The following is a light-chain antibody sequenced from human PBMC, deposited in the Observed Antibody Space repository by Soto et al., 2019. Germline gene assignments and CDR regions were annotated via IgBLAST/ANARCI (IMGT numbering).Light chain of an antibody. CDR1: QSVDTTF. Sequence: EIVLTQSPGSLSLSPGQRATLSCRASQSVDTTFFAWYQKKPGQAPRLLIYGASKRATGIPDRFSGSGSGTDCTLIISRLEPEDFAGYYCQQYMSSVTFGHGTKVEIK. V-gene: IGKV3-20*01. CDR2: GAS. J-gene: IGKJ1*01. CDR3: QQYMSSVT.